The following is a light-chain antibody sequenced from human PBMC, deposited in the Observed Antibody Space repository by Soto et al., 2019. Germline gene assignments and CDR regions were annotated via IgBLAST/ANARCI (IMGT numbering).Light chain of an antibody. Sequence: QSALTQPPSASGSPGQSVTISCTGTSTDVGGYNYVSWYQQHPGKAPKVMIYEVTKRPSGVPDRFSGSKSGNTASLTVSGLQSEDEADYYCISYAGSSNLWVFGTGTKVTVL. CDR2: EVT. J-gene: IGLJ1*01. CDR3: ISYAGSSNLWV. V-gene: IGLV2-8*01. CDR1: STDVGGYNY.